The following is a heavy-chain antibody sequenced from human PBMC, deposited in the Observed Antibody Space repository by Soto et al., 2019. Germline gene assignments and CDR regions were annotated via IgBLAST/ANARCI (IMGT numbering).Heavy chain of an antibody. D-gene: IGHD6-6*01. Sequence: SVKVSCKASGGTFSSYAISCVLQSRLQWLDWMGGIIPIFGTANYAQKFQGRVTITADESTSTAYMELSSLRSEDTAVYYCANGNHEYSSSSQPLGYCYGMDVWGQGTTVTVSS. J-gene: IGHJ6*02. CDR1: GGTFSSYA. V-gene: IGHV1-69*13. CDR3: ANGNHEYSSSSQPLGYCYGMDV. CDR2: IIPIFGTA.